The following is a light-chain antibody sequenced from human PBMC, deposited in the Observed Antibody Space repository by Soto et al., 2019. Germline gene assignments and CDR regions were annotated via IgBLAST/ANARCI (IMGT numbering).Light chain of an antibody. CDR2: GAS. CDR3: QQYGGSPRT. Sequence: EIVLTQSPATLSLSPGERATLSCRASQSVSSYLAWYQQKPGQAPRLLIYGASTRATGIPARFSGSGSGTDFTLTISRLEPEDFAVYYCQQYGGSPRTFGQGTKVDI. CDR1: QSVSSY. J-gene: IGKJ1*01. V-gene: IGKV3-20*01.